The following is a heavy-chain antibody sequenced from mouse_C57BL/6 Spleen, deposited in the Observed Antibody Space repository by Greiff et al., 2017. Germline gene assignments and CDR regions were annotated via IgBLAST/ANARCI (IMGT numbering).Heavy chain of an antibody. CDR1: GYSITSGYY. V-gene: IGHV3-6*01. J-gene: IGHJ2*01. Sequence: EVKLQESGPGLVKPSQSLSLTCSVTGYSITSGYYWNWIRQFPGNKLEWMGYISYDGSNNYNPSLKNRISITRDTSKNQFFLKLNSVTTEDTATYYCATGTGRNFDYWGQGTTLTVSS. CDR3: ATGTGRNFDY. D-gene: IGHD4-1*01. CDR2: ISYDGSN.